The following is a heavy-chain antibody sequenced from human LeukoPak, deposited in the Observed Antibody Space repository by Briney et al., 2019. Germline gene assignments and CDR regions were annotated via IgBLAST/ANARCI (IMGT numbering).Heavy chain of an antibody. CDR2: IYYSGST. J-gene: IGHJ4*02. V-gene: IGHV4-39*01. Sequence: SETLSLTCTVSGGSISSGSYYWGWIRQPPGKGLEWIGSIYYSGSTYYNPSLKSRVTISVDTSKNQFSLKLSSVSAADTAVYYCARTPPSGFVAVAGTWRGNFDYWGQGTLVTVSS. D-gene: IGHD6-19*01. CDR1: GGSISSGSYY. CDR3: ARTPPSGFVAVAGTWRGNFDY.